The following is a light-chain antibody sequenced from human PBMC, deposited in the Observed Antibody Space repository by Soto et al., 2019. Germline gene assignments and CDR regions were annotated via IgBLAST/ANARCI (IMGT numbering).Light chain of an antibody. CDR2: DNH. CDR1: SSNIANNY. J-gene: IGLJ3*02. V-gene: IGLV1-51*01. CDR3: GTWDSSLSVWV. Sequence: QSVLTQPPSVSAAPGQTVTISCSGSSSNIANNYVSWYQQLPGTAPKLLISDNHKRPSGIPDRFSGSKSGTSATLGITGLQTGDEADYYCGTWDSSLSVWVFGGGTKVTVL.